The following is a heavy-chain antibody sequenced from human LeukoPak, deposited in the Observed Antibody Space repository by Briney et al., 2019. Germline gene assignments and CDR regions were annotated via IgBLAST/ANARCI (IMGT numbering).Heavy chain of an antibody. Sequence: SETLSLTCTVSGGSISSYYWCWIRQPPGKGLEWIGYIYYSGSTNYNPSLKSRVTISVDTSKNQFSLKLSSVTAADTAVYYCARLVAVNDAFDIWGQGTMVTVSS. V-gene: IGHV4-59*08. CDR2: IYYSGST. J-gene: IGHJ3*02. D-gene: IGHD2-21*01. CDR3: ARLVAVNDAFDI. CDR1: GGSISSYY.